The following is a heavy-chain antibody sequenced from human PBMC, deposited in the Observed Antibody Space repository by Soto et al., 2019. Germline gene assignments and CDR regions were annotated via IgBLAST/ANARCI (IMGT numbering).Heavy chain of an antibody. CDR1: GFTFSDHY. D-gene: IGHD3-9*01. V-gene: IGHV3-72*01. CDR2: TRNKANSYTT. CDR3: ARGVSGYDILTGYYPIYYFDY. Sequence: SLRLSCAASGFTFSDHYMDWVRQAPGKGLEWVGRTRNKANSYTTEYAASVKGRFTISRDDSKNSLYLQMNSLKTEDTAVYYCARGVSGYDILTGYYPIYYFDYWGQGTLVTVSS. J-gene: IGHJ4*02.